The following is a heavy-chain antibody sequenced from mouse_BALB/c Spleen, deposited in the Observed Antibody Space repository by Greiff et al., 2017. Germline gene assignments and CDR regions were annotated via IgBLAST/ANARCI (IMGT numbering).Heavy chain of an antibody. Sequence: VQLQQSGGGLVKPGGSLKLSCAASGFAFSSYDMSWVRQTPEKRLEWVAYISSGGGSTYYPDTVKGRFTISRDNAKNTLYLQMSSLKSEDTAMYYCARHYGNYRFAYWGQGTLVTVSA. D-gene: IGHD2-1*01. V-gene: IGHV5-12-1*01. CDR1: GFAFSSYD. J-gene: IGHJ3*01. CDR2: ISSGGGST. CDR3: ARHYGNYRFAY.